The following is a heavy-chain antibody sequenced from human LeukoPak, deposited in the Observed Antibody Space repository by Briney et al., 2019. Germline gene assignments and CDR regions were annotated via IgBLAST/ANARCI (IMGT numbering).Heavy chain of an antibody. D-gene: IGHD2-15*01. V-gene: IGHV4-38-2*02. CDR2: IYYSGST. J-gene: IGHJ6*03. CDR1: GYSISSGYY. CDR3: ASFYCSGGSCYQYYSYYYMDV. Sequence: SETLSLTCTVSGYSISSGYYWGWIRQPPGKGLEWIGSIYYSGSTYSNPSLQSRVTISVDTSKNQFSLKLNSVTAADTAVYYCASFYCSGGSCYQYYSYYYMDVWGKGTTVTISS.